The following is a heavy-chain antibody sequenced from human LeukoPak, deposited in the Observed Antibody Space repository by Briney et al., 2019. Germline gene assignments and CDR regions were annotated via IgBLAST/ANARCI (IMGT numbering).Heavy chain of an antibody. V-gene: IGHV1-2*02. Sequence: ASVKVSCKASGYTFTGYYMHWVRQAPGQGLEWMGWINPNSGGTNYAQKFQGRVTMTRDTSISTAYMELSRLGSDDTAVYYCARGPIVVVPAAQNNWFDPWGQGTLVTVSS. CDR1: GYTFTGYY. D-gene: IGHD2-2*01. CDR2: INPNSGGT. CDR3: ARGPIVVVPAAQNNWFDP. J-gene: IGHJ5*02.